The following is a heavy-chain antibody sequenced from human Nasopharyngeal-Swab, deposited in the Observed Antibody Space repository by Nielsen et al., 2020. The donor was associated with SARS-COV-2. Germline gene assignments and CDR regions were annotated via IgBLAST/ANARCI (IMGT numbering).Heavy chain of an antibody. V-gene: IGHV4-59*11. CDR3: AKEGATGWFDP. J-gene: IGHJ5*02. CDR2: ISYNSGT. CDR1: GFSITSQY. Sequence: GSLRLSCTVSGFSITSQYLRWIRQPPGKGLEWIGYISYNSGTSYNPSLKSRVTMFMDTSKNQFFLRLTSVTAADTAVYYCAKEGATGWFDPCGQGTLVTVSS.